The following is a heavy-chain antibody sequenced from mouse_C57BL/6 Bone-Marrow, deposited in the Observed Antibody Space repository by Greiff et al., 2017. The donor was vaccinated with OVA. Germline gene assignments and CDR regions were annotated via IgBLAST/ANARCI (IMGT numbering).Heavy chain of an antibody. CDR3: ARFDDGYYPFAY. CDR1: GYTFTDYY. D-gene: IGHD2-3*01. CDR2: IYPGSGNT. V-gene: IGHV1-76*01. J-gene: IGHJ3*01. Sequence: QVQLQQSGAELVRPGASVKLSCKASGYTFTDYYINWVKQRPGQGLEWIARIYPGSGNTYYNEKFKGKATLTAEKSSSTAYMQLSSLTSEDSAVYFCARFDDGYYPFAYWGQGTLVTVSA.